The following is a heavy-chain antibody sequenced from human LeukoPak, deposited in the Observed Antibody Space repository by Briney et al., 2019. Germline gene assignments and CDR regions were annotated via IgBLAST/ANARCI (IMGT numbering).Heavy chain of an antibody. CDR3: ARVMDYEGYFDY. D-gene: IGHD3-22*01. Sequence: PGGSLRLSCAASGFTFSSYWMHWVRQAPGKGLVWVSRINSDGSSTSYADSVKGRFTISRDNAKNTLYLQMNSLRAEDTPVYYCARVMDYEGYFDYWGQGTLVTVSS. V-gene: IGHV3-74*01. CDR1: GFTFSSYW. CDR2: INSDGSST. J-gene: IGHJ4*02.